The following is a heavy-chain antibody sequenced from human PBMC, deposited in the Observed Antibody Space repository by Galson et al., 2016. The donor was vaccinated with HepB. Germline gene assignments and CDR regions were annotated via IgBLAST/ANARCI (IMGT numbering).Heavy chain of an antibody. CDR3: ARVRGGQGYWSFDL. V-gene: IGHV3-23*01. CDR2: IDSGSVAT. Sequence: SLRLSCAASGFVFSAFGMSWVRQSPGMGLEWVSTIDSGSVATYDADSVKGRISISRDNSKSTLYLQANNLRVVDTAIYYCARVRGGQGYWSFDLWGRGIVVAVSS. CDR1: GFVFSAFG. J-gene: IGHJ2*01. D-gene: IGHD3-16*01.